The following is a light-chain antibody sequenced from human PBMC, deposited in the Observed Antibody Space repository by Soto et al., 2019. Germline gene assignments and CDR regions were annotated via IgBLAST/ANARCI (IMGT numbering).Light chain of an antibody. CDR3: SSYSSSSALV. CDR1: SSDVGGYKY. J-gene: IGLJ1*01. V-gene: IGLV2-14*01. Sequence: QSVMTQPASVAGSPGQSITFACTGTSSDVGGYKYVSWYQQHPGKAPKLMIYEVSNRPSGVSNRFSGSKSGNTASLTISGLQAEDEADYYCSSYSSSSALVFGTGTKVTVL. CDR2: EVS.